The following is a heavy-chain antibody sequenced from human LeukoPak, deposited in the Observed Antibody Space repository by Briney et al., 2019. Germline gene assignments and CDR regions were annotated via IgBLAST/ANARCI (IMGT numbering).Heavy chain of an antibody. J-gene: IGHJ4*02. CDR2: IYYSGST. CDR1: GGSISSHC. V-gene: IGHV4-59*11. CDR3: AREIAEYFDY. D-gene: IGHD3-3*01. Sequence: SETLSLTCSVSGGSISSHCWSWFRQPPGKGLEWIGYIYYSGSTNYNPSLKSRVTISVDTSKNQFSLKLSSVTAADTAVYYCAREIAEYFDYVSQGTLVTVSS.